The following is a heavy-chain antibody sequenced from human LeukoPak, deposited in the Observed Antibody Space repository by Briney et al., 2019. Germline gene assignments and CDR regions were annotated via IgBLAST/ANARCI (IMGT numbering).Heavy chain of an antibody. CDR3: ARELPTGWVDY. CDR2: IYHSGST. V-gene: IGHV4-30-2*01. D-gene: IGHD3-9*01. Sequence: PSQTLSLTCAVSGGSISSGGYSWRRIRQPPGKGLEWIGYIYHSGSTYYNPSLKSRVTISVDRSKNQFSLKLSSVTAADTAVYYCARELPTGWVDYWGQGTLVTVSS. J-gene: IGHJ4*02. CDR1: GGSISSGGYS.